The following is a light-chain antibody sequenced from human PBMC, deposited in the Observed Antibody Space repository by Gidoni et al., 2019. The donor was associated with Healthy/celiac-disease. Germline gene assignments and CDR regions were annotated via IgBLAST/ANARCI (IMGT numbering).Light chain of an antibody. CDR1: QSISSW. CDR2: KAS. V-gene: IGKV1-5*03. J-gene: IGKJ4*01. Sequence: DIQMTQSPSTLSASVGDRVTITCRASQSISSWFAWYQQKPGKAPKLLIYKASSLESVVPARFSGSGSGTEFTLTISSLQPDDFATYYCQQYNSYPLTFGGGTKVEIK. CDR3: QQYNSYPLT.